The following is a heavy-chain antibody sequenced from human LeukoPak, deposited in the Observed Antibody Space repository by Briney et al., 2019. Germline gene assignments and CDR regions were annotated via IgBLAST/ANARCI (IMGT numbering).Heavy chain of an antibody. CDR2: ISSSSSYI. D-gene: IGHD2-15*01. CDR3: ARDEVVVAADLDV. Sequence: GGSLRLSCAASGFTFSSYSMNWVRQAPGKGLEWVSSISSSSSYIYYADSVKGRFTISRDNAKNSLYLQMNSLRAEDTAVYYCARDEVVVAADLDVWGQGTLVTVSS. CDR1: GFTFSSYS. J-gene: IGHJ4*02. V-gene: IGHV3-21*01.